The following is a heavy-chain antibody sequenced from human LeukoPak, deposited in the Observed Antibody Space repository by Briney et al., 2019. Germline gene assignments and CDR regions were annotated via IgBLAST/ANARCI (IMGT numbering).Heavy chain of an antibody. CDR1: GGSISSGGYY. V-gene: IGHV4-31*03. Sequence: SQTLSLTCTVSGGSISSGGYYWSWIRQHPGKGLEWIGYIYYSGSTYYNPSLKSRVTISVDTSKNQFSLKLSSVTAADTAVYYCARDPGPSSGEYYFDYWGQGTLVTVSS. J-gene: IGHJ4*02. D-gene: IGHD3-10*01. CDR3: ARDPGPSSGEYYFDY. CDR2: IYYSGST.